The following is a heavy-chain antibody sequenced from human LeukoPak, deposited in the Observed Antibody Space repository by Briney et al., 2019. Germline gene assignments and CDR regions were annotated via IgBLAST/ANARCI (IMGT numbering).Heavy chain of an antibody. CDR2: INAGNANT. CDR3: ARGPHITMVRGPVGNWFDP. J-gene: IGHJ5*02. V-gene: IGHV1-3*01. Sequence: GASVKVSCKASEYTFTSYAMHWVRQAPGRRLEWMGWINAGNANTKYSQKFQGRITITRDTSASTAYMELSSLRSEDTAVYYCARGPHITMVRGPVGNWFDPWGQGTLVTVSS. D-gene: IGHD3-10*01. CDR1: EYTFTSYA.